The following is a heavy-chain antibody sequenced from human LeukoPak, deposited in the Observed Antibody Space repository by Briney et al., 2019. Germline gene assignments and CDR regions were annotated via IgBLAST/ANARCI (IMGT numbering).Heavy chain of an antibody. CDR1: GFTFSSYW. J-gene: IGHJ4*02. D-gene: IGHD6-19*01. CDR3: AREDSSGWYRGDY. Sequence: GGSLRLSCAASGFTFSSYWMSWVRQAPGKGLEWVANIKQDGSEKYYVDSVKGRFTISRDNAKNSLYLQMNSLRAEDAAVYYCAREDSSGWYRGDYWGQGTLVTVSS. V-gene: IGHV3-7*01. CDR2: IKQDGSEK.